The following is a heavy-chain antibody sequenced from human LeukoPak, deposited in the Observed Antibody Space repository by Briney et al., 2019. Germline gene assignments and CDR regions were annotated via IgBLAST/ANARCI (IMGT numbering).Heavy chain of an antibody. CDR2: IRGKAYGGTT. CDR3: TRWRDTYMLYY. D-gene: IGHD2-8*01. J-gene: IGHJ4*02. CDR1: GFTFVDYA. V-gene: IGHV3-49*04. Sequence: PGRSLRLSCTTSGFTFVDYAMAWVRQTPGKGLECVGSIRGKAYGGTTEYAASVQGRFTVSRDDSRSIAYLQMNSLKIEDTAVYYCTRWRDTYMLYYWGQGTLVTVSS.